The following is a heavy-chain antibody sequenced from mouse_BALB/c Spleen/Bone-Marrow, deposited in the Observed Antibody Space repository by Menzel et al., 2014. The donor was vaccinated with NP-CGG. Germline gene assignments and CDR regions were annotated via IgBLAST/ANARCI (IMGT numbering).Heavy chain of an antibody. V-gene: IGHV1S81*02. D-gene: IGHD2-3*01. Sequence: QVQLKESGAELVKPGASVRLSCKAPGYSFTTYWIHWVKQRPGQGLEWIGEINPSNGRTNYNEKFKSKATLTVDKSSSTAYMQLSSLTSEDSAVYYCARYDGPAWFAYWGQGTLVTVSA. CDR3: ARYDGPAWFAY. J-gene: IGHJ3*01. CDR1: GYSFTTYW. CDR2: INPSNGRT.